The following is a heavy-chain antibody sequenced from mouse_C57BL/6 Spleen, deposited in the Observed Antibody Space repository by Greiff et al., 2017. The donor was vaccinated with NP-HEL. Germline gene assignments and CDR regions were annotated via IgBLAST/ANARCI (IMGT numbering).Heavy chain of an antibody. CDR2: IWRGGST. Sequence: VQLKESGPGLVQPSQCLSITCTVSGFSLTSYGVHWVRQSPGKGLEWLGVIWRGGSTDYNAAFMSRLSITKDNSKSQVFFKMNSLQADDTAIYCCAKNLGEDYGSLDYWGQGTTLTVSS. CDR3: AKNLGEDYGSLDY. J-gene: IGHJ2*01. V-gene: IGHV2-5*01. CDR1: GFSLTSYG. D-gene: IGHD1-1*01.